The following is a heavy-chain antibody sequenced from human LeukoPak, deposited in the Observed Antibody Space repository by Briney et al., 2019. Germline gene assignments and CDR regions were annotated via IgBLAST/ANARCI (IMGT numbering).Heavy chain of an antibody. V-gene: IGHV3-30-3*01. D-gene: IGHD5-24*01. CDR1: GFSFNNFA. CDR2: ISYDGNSR. Sequence: GGSLRLSCAASGFSFNNFAMYWVRQAPGKGLEWVAHISYDGNSRYNEDSVKGRFTISRDDSKNTLYLQMNSLRAEDTAVYYCARGVEMATINFDYWGQGTLVTVSS. J-gene: IGHJ4*02. CDR3: ARGVEMATINFDY.